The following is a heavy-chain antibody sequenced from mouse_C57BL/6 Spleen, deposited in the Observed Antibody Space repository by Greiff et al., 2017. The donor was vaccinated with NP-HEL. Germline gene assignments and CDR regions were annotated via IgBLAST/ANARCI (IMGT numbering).Heavy chain of an antibody. D-gene: IGHD1-1*01. Sequence: QVQLKQPGAELVKPGASVKLSCKASGYTFTSYWMQWVKQRPGQGLEWIGEIDPSDSYTNYNQKFKGKATLTVDTSSSTAYMQLSSLTSEDSAVYYCARATTVVSRGYFDVWGTGTTVTVSS. CDR3: ARATTVVSRGYFDV. CDR1: GYTFTSYW. CDR2: IDPSDSYT. V-gene: IGHV1-50*01. J-gene: IGHJ1*03.